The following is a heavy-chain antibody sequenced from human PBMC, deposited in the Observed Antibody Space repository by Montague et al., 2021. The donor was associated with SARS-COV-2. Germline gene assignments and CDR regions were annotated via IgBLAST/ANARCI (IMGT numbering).Heavy chain of an antibody. CDR2: ISSSSSYT. CDR3: ARDPYYDILTGYYNY. Sequence: SLRLSCAASGFTFSSYSMNWVRQAPGKGLEWVSSISSSSSYTYYADSVKGRFTISRDNAKNSLYLQMNSLRAEDTAVYYCARDPYYDILTGYYNYWGQGTLVTVSS. D-gene: IGHD3-9*01. CDR1: GFTFSSYS. J-gene: IGHJ4*02. V-gene: IGHV3-21*01.